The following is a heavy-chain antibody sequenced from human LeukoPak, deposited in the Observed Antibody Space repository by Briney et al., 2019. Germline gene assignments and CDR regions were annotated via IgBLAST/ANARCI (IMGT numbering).Heavy chain of an antibody. V-gene: IGHV3-7*01. D-gene: IGHD2-8*01. Sequence: PGGSLRLSCAASGFTFSNYWMNWVRQAPGKGLEWVANIKQDGGEKSYVDSVKGRFTISRDNAKNSLHLQMNSLRAEDTAVYYCARDNPAEWFDYWGQGTLVTVSS. J-gene: IGHJ4*02. CDR3: ARDNPAEWFDY. CDR2: IKQDGGEK. CDR1: GFTFSNYW.